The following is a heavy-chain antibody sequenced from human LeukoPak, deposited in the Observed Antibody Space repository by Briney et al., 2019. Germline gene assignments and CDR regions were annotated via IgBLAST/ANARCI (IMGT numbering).Heavy chain of an antibody. CDR3: ARCLVGATYYFDY. V-gene: IGHV4-59*01. Sequence: SETLSLTCTVSGGSISSYYWSWIRQPPGKGLEWIGYIYYSGSTNYNPSLKSRVTISVDTSKNQFSLKLSSVSAADTAVYYCARCLVGATYYFDYWGQGTLVTVSS. CDR2: IYYSGST. CDR1: GGSISSYY. D-gene: IGHD1-26*01. J-gene: IGHJ4*02.